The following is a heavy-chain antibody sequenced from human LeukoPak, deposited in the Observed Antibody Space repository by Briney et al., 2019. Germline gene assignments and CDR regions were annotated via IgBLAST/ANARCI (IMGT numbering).Heavy chain of an antibody. CDR1: GGSISSYY. V-gene: IGHV4-59*01. D-gene: IGHD5-12*01. CDR2: IYYSGST. CDR3: ARVSIVATINGHYYYYMDV. J-gene: IGHJ6*03. Sequence: SETLSLTCNVSGGSISSYYWSWIRQPPGKGLEWIGYIYYSGSTNYNPSLKSRVTMSVDTSKNQFSLKLSSVTAADTAVYYCARVSIVATINGHYYYYMDVWGKGTTVTVSS.